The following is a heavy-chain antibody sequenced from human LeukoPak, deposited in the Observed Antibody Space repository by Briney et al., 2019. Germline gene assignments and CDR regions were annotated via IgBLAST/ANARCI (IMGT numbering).Heavy chain of an antibody. D-gene: IGHD3-22*01. J-gene: IGHJ2*01. CDR3: ARDQGSMIVVRTTNWYFDL. Sequence: ASVKVSCKASGYTFTGYYMHWVRQAPGQGLEWMGWINPNSGGTNYAQKFQGRVTMTRDTSISTAYMELSRLRSDDTAVYYCARDQGSMIVVRTTNWYFDLWGRGTLVTVSS. CDR1: GYTFTGYY. V-gene: IGHV1-2*02. CDR2: INPNSGGT.